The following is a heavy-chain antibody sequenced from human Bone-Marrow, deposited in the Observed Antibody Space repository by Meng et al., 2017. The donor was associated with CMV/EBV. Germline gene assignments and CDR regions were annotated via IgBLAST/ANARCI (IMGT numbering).Heavy chain of an antibody. CDR2: ISSDSSLT. CDR3: ATMVSSERYSQWYFHH. D-gene: IGHD3-10*01. V-gene: IGHV3-21*01. Sequence: GESLKISCKTFRFMFNIYSMSWVRQAPGKGLEWVSSISSDSSLTYYAESVKGRFTTSRDNAKNSLFLQMNSLRAEDTAVYYCATMVSSERYSQWYFHHWGQGTLVTVSS. J-gene: IGHJ1*01. CDR1: RFMFNIYS.